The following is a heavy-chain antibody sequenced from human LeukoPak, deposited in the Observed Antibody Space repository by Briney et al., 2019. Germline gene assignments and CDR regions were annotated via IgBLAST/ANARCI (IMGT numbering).Heavy chain of an antibody. CDR2: ISSSSSYI. V-gene: IGHV3-21*01. D-gene: IGHD2-21*02. Sequence: GGSLRLSCAASGFTFSSYSMNWVRQAPGKGLEWVSSISSSSSYIYYADSVKGRFTISRDNAKNSLYLQMNSLRAEDTAVYYCARDPYCGGDCYPDAFDIWGQGTMITVSS. CDR1: GFTFSSYS. CDR3: ARDPYCGGDCYPDAFDI. J-gene: IGHJ3*02.